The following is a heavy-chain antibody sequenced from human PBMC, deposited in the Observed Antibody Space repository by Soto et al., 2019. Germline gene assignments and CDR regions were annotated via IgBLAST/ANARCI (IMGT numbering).Heavy chain of an antibody. J-gene: IGHJ4*02. CDR3: ARDIWTGATGRSLDY. CDR1: GLTFSSYG. D-gene: IGHD1-1*01. V-gene: IGHV3-33*08. CDR2: IWYDGSNK. Sequence: QVQLVESGGGVVQPGRSLRLSCAVSGLTFSSYGMHWVRQAPGKGLEWVAVIWYDGSNKYYADSVKGRFTISRDNSKNTLFLQMNSLSVEDTAVYYCARDIWTGATGRSLDYWGQGTLVTVSS.